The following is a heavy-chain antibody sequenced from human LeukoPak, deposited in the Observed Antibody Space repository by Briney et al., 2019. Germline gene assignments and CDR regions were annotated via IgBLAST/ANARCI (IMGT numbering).Heavy chain of an antibody. Sequence: GGSLRLSCAAAGFTFSSFAMNWVRQAPGKGLEWVSTITGSGSTTFYADSVKGRFTISRDNSKKTLFLQMNSLRAEDTAVYFWAKQIVVATAGMNYFDNWGRGTLVTVSS. CDR1: GFTFSSFA. CDR3: AKQIVVATAGMNYFDN. J-gene: IGHJ4*02. V-gene: IGHV3-23*01. CDR2: ITGSGSTT. D-gene: IGHD2-15*01.